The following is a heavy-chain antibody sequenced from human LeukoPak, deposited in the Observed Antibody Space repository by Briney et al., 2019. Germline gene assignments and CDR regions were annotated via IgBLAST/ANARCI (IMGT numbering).Heavy chain of an antibody. D-gene: IGHD5-18*01. Sequence: GGSLRLSCAPSGFPFSSYGMHWVRQAPGKGLEWVAVIWYDGSNKYYADSVKGRFTISRDNSKNTLYLQMNSLRAEDTAVYYCARRAGYSYGSVADYWGQGTLVTVSS. V-gene: IGHV3-33*01. CDR1: GFPFSSYG. CDR2: IWYDGSNK. CDR3: ARRAGYSYGSVADY. J-gene: IGHJ4*02.